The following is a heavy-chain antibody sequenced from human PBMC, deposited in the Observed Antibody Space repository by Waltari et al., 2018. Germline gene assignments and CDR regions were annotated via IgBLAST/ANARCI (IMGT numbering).Heavy chain of an antibody. CDR3: AALLGITGTRNMDV. CDR2: ISWNSGSI. J-gene: IGHJ6*04. V-gene: IGHV3-9*01. CDR1: GFTFDDYA. D-gene: IGHD1-7*01. Sequence: EVQLVESGGGLVQPGRSLRLSCAASGFTFDDYAMHWVRQAPGKGLEWVSGISWNSGSIGYADSVKGRFTISRDNAKNSLYLQMNSLRAEYTALYYCAALLGITGTRNMDVWGKGTTVTVSS.